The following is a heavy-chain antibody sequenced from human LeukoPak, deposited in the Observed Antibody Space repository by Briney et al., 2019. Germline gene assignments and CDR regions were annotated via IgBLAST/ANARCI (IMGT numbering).Heavy chain of an antibody. CDR1: GGSISSHY. V-gene: IGHV4-59*11. Sequence: SETLSLTCTVSGGSISSHYWSWIRQPPGKGLEWIGYIYYSGSTYYNPSLKSRVTISVDTSKNQFSLKLSSVTAADTAVYYCARETNLIMRPYFDYWGQGTLVTVSS. CDR3: ARETNLIMRPYFDY. CDR2: IYYSGST. D-gene: IGHD3-16*01. J-gene: IGHJ4*02.